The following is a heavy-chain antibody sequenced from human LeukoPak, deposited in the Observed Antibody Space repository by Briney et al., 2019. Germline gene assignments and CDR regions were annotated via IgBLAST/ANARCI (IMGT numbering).Heavy chain of an antibody. CDR2: ISYDGSNK. D-gene: IGHD6-19*01. V-gene: IGHV3-30*18. Sequence: PGRSLRLSCAASGFTFSSYAMHWVRQAPGKGLEWVAVISYDGSNKYYADSVKGRFTISRDNSKNTLYLQMNSLRAEDTAVYYCAKSKWLDDYWGQGTLVTVSS. J-gene: IGHJ4*02. CDR1: GFTFSSYA. CDR3: AKSKWLDDY.